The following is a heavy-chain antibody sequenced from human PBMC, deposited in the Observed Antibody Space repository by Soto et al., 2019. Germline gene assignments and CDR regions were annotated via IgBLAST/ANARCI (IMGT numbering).Heavy chain of an antibody. CDR1: GFTFSDYY. CDR2: ISSSGSTI. D-gene: IGHD2-8*01. J-gene: IGHJ6*03. Sequence: VQLVESGGGLVKPGGSLRLSCAASGFTFSDYYMSWIRQAPGKGLEWVSYISSSGSTIYYADSVKGRFTISRDNAKNSLYLQMNSLRAEDTAVYYCARVRDCTKGVCSSEYYYYYMDVWGKGTTVTVSS. V-gene: IGHV3-11*01. CDR3: ARVRDCTKGVCSSEYYYYYMDV.